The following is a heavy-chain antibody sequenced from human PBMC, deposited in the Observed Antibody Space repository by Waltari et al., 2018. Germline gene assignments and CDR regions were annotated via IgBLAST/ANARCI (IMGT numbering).Heavy chain of an antibody. J-gene: IGHJ2*01. Sequence: EMQLVESGGGLVQPGRSLRLSCAASGFTFDDYAMHWVRQAPGKGRELVSGINWKGGGPGYADSVKGRFTISRDNVKNSLYLQINDLRAEDTAFYYCAKDRIAAAPYWHFDLWGRGTLVTVSS. CDR3: AKDRIAAAPYWHFDL. CDR2: INWKGGGP. D-gene: IGHD6-13*01. V-gene: IGHV3-9*01. CDR1: GFTFDDYA.